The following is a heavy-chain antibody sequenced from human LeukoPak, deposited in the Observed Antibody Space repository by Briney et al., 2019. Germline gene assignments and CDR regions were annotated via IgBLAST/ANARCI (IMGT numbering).Heavy chain of an antibody. D-gene: IGHD6-19*01. CDR3: ARTRIAVAGTGDWFDP. CDR2: IDWDDDK. CDR1: GFSLSTSGMC. Sequence: ESGTTLVKPTQTLTLTCTFSGFSLSTSGMCVSWIRQPPGKALEWLARIDWDDDKYYSTSLKTRLTISKDTSKNQVVLTMTNMDPVDTATYYCARTRIAVAGTGDWFDPWGQGTLVTVSS. V-gene: IGHV2-70*11. J-gene: IGHJ5*02.